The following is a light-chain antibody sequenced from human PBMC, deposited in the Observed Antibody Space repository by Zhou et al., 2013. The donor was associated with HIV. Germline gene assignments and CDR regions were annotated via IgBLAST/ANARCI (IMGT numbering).Light chain of an antibody. Sequence: IMLTQSPATLSLSPGERATLSCRAGQSVNNNYLAWYQQKPGQAPRLLIHDVSFRAAGIPDRFSGSGSETDFTLTISRLEPEDYAVYYCQQFDRSPTTFGQGTKVDLK. CDR2: DVS. CDR3: QQFDRSPTT. V-gene: IGKV3-20*01. CDR1: QSVNNNY. J-gene: IGKJ1*01.